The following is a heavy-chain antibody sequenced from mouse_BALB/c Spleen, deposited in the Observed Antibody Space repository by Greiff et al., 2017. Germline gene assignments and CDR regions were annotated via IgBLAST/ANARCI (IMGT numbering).Heavy chain of an antibody. V-gene: IGHV5-4*02. Sequence: EVQLVESGGGLVKPGGSLKLSCAASGFTFSDYYMYWVRQTPEKRLEWVATISDGGSYTYYPDSVKGRFTISRDNAKNNLYLQMSSLKSEDTAMYYCARGLGMDYWGQGTSVTVSS. CDR3: ARGLGMDY. J-gene: IGHJ4*01. CDR2: ISDGGSYT. CDR1: GFTFSDYY. D-gene: IGHD2-13*01.